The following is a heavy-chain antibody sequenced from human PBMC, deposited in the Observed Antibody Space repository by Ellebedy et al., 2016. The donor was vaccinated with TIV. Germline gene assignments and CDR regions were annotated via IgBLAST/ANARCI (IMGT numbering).Heavy chain of an antibody. CDR3: ARDLAEYYYDSSGSDY. V-gene: IGHV3-23*01. CDR2: ISGSGGST. CDR1: GFTFSSYA. J-gene: IGHJ4*02. Sequence: GGSLRLSCAASGFTFSSYAMSWVRQAPGKGLEWVSAISGSGGSTYYAAPVKGRFTISRDDSKNTLYLQMNSLKTEDTAVYYCARDLAEYYYDSSGSDYWGQGTLVTVSS. D-gene: IGHD3-22*01.